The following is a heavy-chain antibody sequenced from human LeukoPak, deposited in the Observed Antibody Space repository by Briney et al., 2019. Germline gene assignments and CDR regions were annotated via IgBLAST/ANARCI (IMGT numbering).Heavy chain of an antibody. CDR3: ASDSTMVRGVIIYFDY. CDR1: GGTFSSYA. V-gene: IGHV1-69*06. J-gene: IGHJ4*02. Sequence: GASVKVSCKPSGGTFSSYAISSGRQAPGQGREWMGRIIPIFGTANYAQKFQGRVTITADKSTSTAYIELSSLRSEDTAVYYCASDSTMVRGVIIYFDYWGQGTLVTVSS. D-gene: IGHD3-10*01. CDR2: IIPIFGTA.